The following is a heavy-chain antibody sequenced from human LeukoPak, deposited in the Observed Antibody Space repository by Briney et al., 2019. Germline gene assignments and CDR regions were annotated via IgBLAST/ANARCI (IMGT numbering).Heavy chain of an antibody. J-gene: IGHJ4*02. CDR3: ARDRLHYGEYEKTFDY. CDR1: GFTFSSYS. D-gene: IGHD4-17*01. Sequence: GGSLRLSCAASGFTFSSYSMNWARQAPGKGLEWVSYISYSSSTIYYADSVKGRFTISRDNGKNSLYLQMNSLRAEDTAVYYCARDRLHYGEYEKTFDYWGQGTLVTVSS. V-gene: IGHV3-48*01. CDR2: ISYSSSTI.